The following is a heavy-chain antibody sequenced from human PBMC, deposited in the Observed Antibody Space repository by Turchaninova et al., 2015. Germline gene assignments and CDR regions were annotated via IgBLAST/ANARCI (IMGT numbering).Heavy chain of an antibody. J-gene: IGHJ2*01. D-gene: IGHD2-2*01. CDR2: IYYSGSA. CDR3: ARGITRRRYFDL. V-gene: IGHV4-30-4*08. CDR1: SISSGDFY. Sequence: SISSGDFYWSWVRQPPGKGLEWIGYIYYSGSAYYNPSLTSRLTISVDTSKNQFSLRLTSVTATDTAVYYCARGITRRRYFDLWGRGTLVAVSS.